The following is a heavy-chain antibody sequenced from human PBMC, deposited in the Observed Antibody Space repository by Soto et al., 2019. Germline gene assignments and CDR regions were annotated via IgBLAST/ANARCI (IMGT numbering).Heavy chain of an antibody. D-gene: IGHD3-3*01. CDR3: TRAPFGVVINPVYFDY. CDR1: GFTFGDYA. V-gene: IGHV3-49*03. CDR2: IRSKAYGGTT. Sequence: GGSLRLSCTASGFTFGDYAMSWFRQAPGKGLEWVGFIRSKAYGGTTEYAASVKGRFTISRDDSKSIAYLQMNSLKTEDTAVYYCTRAPFGVVINPVYFDYWGQGTLVTVSS. J-gene: IGHJ4*02.